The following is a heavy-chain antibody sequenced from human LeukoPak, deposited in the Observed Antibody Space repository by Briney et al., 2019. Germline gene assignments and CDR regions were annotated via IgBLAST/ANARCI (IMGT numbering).Heavy chain of an antibody. Sequence: GGSLRLSCAASGFTFSSYSMNWVRQAPGKGLEWVSSISSSSSYIYYADSVKGRFTISGDNSKNTLYLQMNSLRAEDTAVYYCAKGDGYYDSSGYLYWGQGTLVTVSS. CDR3: AKGDGYYDSSGYLY. CDR1: GFTFSSYS. J-gene: IGHJ4*02. CDR2: ISSSSSYI. V-gene: IGHV3-21*04. D-gene: IGHD3-22*01.